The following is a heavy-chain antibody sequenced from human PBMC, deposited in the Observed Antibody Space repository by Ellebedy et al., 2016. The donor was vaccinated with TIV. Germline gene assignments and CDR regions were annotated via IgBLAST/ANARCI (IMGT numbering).Heavy chain of an antibody. CDR2: ISSSSSTI. D-gene: IGHD1-26*01. J-gene: IGHJ4*02. CDR1: GFTFSSYS. V-gene: IGHV3-48*01. Sequence: GESLKISCAASGFTFSSYSMNWVRQAPGKGLEWVSYISSSSSTIYYADSVTGLFTISRDNAKNSLFLQMNSLRAEDTAVYYCASRRELLRENYYFDYWGQGTLVTVSS. CDR3: ASRRELLRENYYFDY.